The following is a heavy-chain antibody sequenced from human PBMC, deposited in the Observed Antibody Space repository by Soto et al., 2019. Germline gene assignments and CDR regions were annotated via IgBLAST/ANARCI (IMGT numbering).Heavy chain of an antibody. CDR3: ARGVTMVRGVIHTPYFDY. CDR1: GGSISSGGYY. V-gene: IGHV4-31*03. CDR2: IYYSGST. Sequence: QVQLQESGPGLVKPSQTLSLTCTVSGGSISSGGYYWSWIRQHPGKGLEWIGYIYYSGSTYYNPSLKSRVTLSVDTSKNHFALKLSSVTAADTAVYYCARGVTMVRGVIHTPYFDYWGQGTLVTVSS. D-gene: IGHD3-10*01. J-gene: IGHJ4*02.